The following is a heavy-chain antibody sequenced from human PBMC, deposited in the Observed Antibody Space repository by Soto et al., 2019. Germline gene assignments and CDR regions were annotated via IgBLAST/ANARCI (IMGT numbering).Heavy chain of an antibody. J-gene: IGHJ6*01. V-gene: IGHV3-48*02. Sequence: GGSLRLSCAASGFTFGSYSMNWVRQAPGKGLEWVSYISSSSSTIYYADSVKGRFTISRDNAKNSLYLQMNSLRDEDTAVYYCARDSRANYYDSSGYYVPFWGQGTTVTVSS. CDR3: ARDSRANYYDSSGYYVPF. D-gene: IGHD3-22*01. CDR1: GFTFGSYS. CDR2: ISSSSSTI.